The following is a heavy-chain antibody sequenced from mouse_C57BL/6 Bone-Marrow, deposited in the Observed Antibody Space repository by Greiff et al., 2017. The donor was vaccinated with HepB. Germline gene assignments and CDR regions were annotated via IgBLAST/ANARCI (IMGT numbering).Heavy chain of an antibody. CDR3: ARQGIIYYGSPYYFDY. CDR1: GYTFTDYY. CDR2: INPNNGGT. Sequence: EVQLQQSGPELVKPGASVKISCKASGYTFTDYYMNWVKQSHGKSLEWIGDINPNNGGTSYNQKFKGKATLTVDKSSSTAYMELRSLTSEDSAVYYCARQGIIYYGSPYYFDYWGQGTTLTVSS. V-gene: IGHV1-26*01. J-gene: IGHJ2*01. D-gene: IGHD1-1*01.